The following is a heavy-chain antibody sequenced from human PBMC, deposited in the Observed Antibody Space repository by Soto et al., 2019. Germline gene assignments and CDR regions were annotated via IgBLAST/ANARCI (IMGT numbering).Heavy chain of an antibody. CDR3: ARAAEIAVAGLPLDY. CDR2: MNPNSGNT. J-gene: IGHJ4*02. CDR1: GYTFTSYD. V-gene: IGHV1-8*01. Sequence: ASVKVSCKASGYTFTSYDINWVRQDTGQGLEWMGWMNPNSGNTGYAQKFQGRVTMTRNTSISTAYMELSSLRSEDTAVYYCARAAEIAVAGLPLDYWGQGTLVTVPQ. D-gene: IGHD6-19*01.